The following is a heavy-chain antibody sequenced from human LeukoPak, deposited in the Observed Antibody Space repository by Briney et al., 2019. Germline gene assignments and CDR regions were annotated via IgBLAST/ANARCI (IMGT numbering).Heavy chain of an antibody. V-gene: IGHV3-23*01. CDR2: ISGGDGST. J-gene: IGHJ4*02. Sequence: GGSLRLSCAASGSTFSIYALSWVRQAPGRGLEWVPGISGGDGSTYYADSVKGRFTISRDNSKSTLFLQMNSLRAEDTAIYYCATTPRYCSSASGSYGGQGTLVTVSS. CDR1: GSTFSIYA. D-gene: IGHD2-2*01. CDR3: ATTPRYCSSASGSY.